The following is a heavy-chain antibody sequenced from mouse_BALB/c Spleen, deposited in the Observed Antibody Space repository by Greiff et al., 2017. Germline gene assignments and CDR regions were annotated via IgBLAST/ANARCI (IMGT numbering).Heavy chain of an antibody. V-gene: IGHV5-9-3*01. D-gene: IGHD1-2*01. CDR1: GFTFSSYA. Sequence: EVNLVESGGGLVKPGGSLKLSCAASGFTFSSYAMSWVRQTPEKRLEWVATISSGGSYTYYPDSVKGRFTISRDNAKNTLYLQMSSLRSEDTAMYYCARLTAQAMDYWGQGTSVTVSS. CDR2: ISSGGSYT. CDR3: ARLTAQAMDY. J-gene: IGHJ4*01.